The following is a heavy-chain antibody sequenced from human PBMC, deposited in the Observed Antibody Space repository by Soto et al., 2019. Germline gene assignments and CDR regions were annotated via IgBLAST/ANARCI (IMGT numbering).Heavy chain of an antibody. D-gene: IGHD3-10*01. V-gene: IGHV1-69*01. CDR3: ARGRDGSNYYFDY. J-gene: IGHJ4*02. CDR2: IVPIFGKA. Sequence: QVQLVQSGPEVKKPGSSVKVSCKASGGTFSDSVTSWVRQAPGQGLEWMGGIVPIFGKANLAEKFQDRVTITADESTSRAYMKLSSLRSEDTAVYYCARGRDGSNYYFDYWGQGTLVTGSS. CDR1: GGTFSDSV.